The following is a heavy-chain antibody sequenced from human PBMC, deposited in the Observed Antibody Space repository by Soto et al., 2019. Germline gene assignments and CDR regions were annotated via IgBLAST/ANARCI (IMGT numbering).Heavy chain of an antibody. V-gene: IGHV1-2*02. CDR2: IKPNSGGT. CDR1: GYTFTGYY. D-gene: IGHD3-10*01. CDR3: ARDGMVRGVTKRFDP. J-gene: IGHJ5*02. Sequence: QVQLVQSGAEVKKPGASVKVSCKASGYTFTGYYMHWVRQAPGQGLEWMGWIKPNSGGTNYAQKFQGRVTMTRDTSISTAYMELSRLRSDDTAVYYCARDGMVRGVTKRFDPWGQGTLVTVSS.